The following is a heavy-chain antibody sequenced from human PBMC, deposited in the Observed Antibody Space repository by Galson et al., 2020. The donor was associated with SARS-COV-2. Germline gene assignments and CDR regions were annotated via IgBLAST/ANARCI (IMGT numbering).Heavy chain of an antibody. CDR2: INWNGGST. V-gene: IGHV3-20*01. CDR3: ATIHYYDSSLGY. Sequence: GGSLRLSCAASGFTFDDYGMSWVRQAPGKGLEWVSGINWNGGSTGYADSVKGRFTISRDNAKNSLYLQMNSLRAEDTALYHCATIHYYDSSLGYWGQGTLVTVSS. J-gene: IGHJ4*02. D-gene: IGHD3-22*01. CDR1: GFTFDDYG.